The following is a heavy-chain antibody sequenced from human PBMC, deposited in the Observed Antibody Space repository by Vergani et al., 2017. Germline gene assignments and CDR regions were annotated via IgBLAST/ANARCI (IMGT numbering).Heavy chain of an antibody. CDR3: ARGARGYSYGYFYWFDP. CDR2: INHSGST. D-gene: IGHD5-18*01. V-gene: IGHV4-34*01. J-gene: IGHJ5*02. CDR1: GGSFSGYY. Sequence: QVQLQQWGAGLLKPSETLSLTCAVYGGSFSGYYWSWIRQPPGKGLEWIGEINHSGSTNYNPSLKSRVTISVDTPKNQCSLMISAVTAADTAVYYCARGARGYSYGYFYWFDPWGQGTLVTVSS.